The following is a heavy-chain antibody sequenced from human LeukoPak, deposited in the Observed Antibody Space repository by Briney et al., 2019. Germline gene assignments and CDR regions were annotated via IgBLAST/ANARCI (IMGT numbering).Heavy chain of an antibody. CDR2: IKSKTDGGTT. CDR1: GFTFSNAW. J-gene: IGHJ4*02. CDR3: TTGFPYDSSGYYSSLDY. Sequence: GGSLRLSCAASGFTFSNAWMSWVRQAPGKGLEWVGRIKSKTDGGTTDYAAPVKGRFTISRDDSKNTLYLQMNSLKTEDTAVYYCTTGFPYDSSGYYSSLDYWGQGTLVTVSS. V-gene: IGHV3-15*01. D-gene: IGHD3-22*01.